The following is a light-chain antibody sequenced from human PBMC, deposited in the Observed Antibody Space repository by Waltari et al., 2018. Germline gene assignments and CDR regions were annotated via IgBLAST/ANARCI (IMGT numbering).Light chain of an antibody. CDR2: DIY. CDR1: GGAVRGSSY. CDR3: CAFAATPL. Sequence: QSALTQPRSVSGSPGQSVTISCTGPGGAVRGSSYVSWYQQHSGKAPKLIIYDIYKRPSGVPDRFSGSKSDNTASLTISGLQAEDEADFFCCAFAATPLFGGGTKLTVL. V-gene: IGLV2-11*01. J-gene: IGLJ3*02.